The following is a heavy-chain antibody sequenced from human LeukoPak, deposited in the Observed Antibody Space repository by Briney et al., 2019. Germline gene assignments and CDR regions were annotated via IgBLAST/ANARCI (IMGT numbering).Heavy chain of an antibody. CDR3: ARATHYYDSSGYYYQLPFDY. J-gene: IGHJ4*02. V-gene: IGHV1-69*04. Sequence: IXXLCIANYAHKFQGRVTITADKSTSTAYMELSSLRSEDTAVYYCARATHYYDSSGYYYQLPFDYWGQGTLVTVSS. CDR2: IXXLCIA. D-gene: IGHD3-22*01.